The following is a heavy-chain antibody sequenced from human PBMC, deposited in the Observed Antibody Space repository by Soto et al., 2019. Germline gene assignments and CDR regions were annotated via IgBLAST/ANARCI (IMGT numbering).Heavy chain of an antibody. J-gene: IGHJ5*01. CDR3: ARARGVDS. CDR2: IKADGSEK. Sequence: GGSLILSGAVSGFTFSNHWMKWVRQSPGKGLEWVANIKADGSEKYYVDSVKGRFTISRDNAKNSLYLQMNSLRAEDTAVYYCARARGVDSWGQGTLVTVSS. D-gene: IGHD3-16*01. V-gene: IGHV3-7*03. CDR1: GFTFSNHW.